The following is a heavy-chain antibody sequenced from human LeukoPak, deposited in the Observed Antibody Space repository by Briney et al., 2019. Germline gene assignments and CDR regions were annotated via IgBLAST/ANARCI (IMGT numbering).Heavy chain of an antibody. Sequence: PGGSLRLSCATSGFTFSSFGMHWVRQAPGKGLEWVSVISSSGGTTYYADSVKGRFTISRDNSKDTLFLQTNSLRAEDTAVYYCAKYCTKTSCYLPYGMDVWGQGTTVTVSS. V-gene: IGHV3-23*01. CDR2: ISSSGGTT. CDR1: GFTFSSFG. D-gene: IGHD2-2*01. CDR3: AKYCTKTSCYLPYGMDV. J-gene: IGHJ6*02.